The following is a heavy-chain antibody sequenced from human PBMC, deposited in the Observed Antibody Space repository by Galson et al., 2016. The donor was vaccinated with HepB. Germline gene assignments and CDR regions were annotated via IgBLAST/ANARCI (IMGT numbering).Heavy chain of an antibody. V-gene: IGHV4-30-4*01. CDR3: ARLGCTLLTPGPNFGS. CDR2: IYYSGST. J-gene: IGHJ4*02. CDR1: GGSVSSYFYY. D-gene: IGHD2-8*01. Sequence: TLSLTCTISGGSVSSYFYYWSWIRQTPGKGLEWIATIYYSGSTYYNPSLKSRVTISVDTSNNEFSLQLRSVTAQDTATYYCARLGCTLLTPGPNFGSWGRGNLVAVS.